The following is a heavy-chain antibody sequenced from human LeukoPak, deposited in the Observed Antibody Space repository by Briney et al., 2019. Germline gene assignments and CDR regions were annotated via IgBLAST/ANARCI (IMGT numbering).Heavy chain of an antibody. CDR3: ARDAYRDRYFDY. J-gene: IGHJ4*02. Sequence: GGSLRLSCAASGFTFTNYWMSWVRQAPGKGLEWVANIKQDGSEKYFVDSVKGRFTISRDNAKNSLYLQMNSLRAEDTAVYYCARDAYRDRYFDYWGQGTLVTVSS. D-gene: IGHD4-11*01. CDR1: GFTFTNYW. CDR2: IKQDGSEK. V-gene: IGHV3-7*01.